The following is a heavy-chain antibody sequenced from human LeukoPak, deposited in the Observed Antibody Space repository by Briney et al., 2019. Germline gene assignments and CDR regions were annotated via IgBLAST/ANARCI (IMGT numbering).Heavy chain of an antibody. CDR2: INHSGST. CDR1: GGSISSYY. D-gene: IGHD6-13*01. J-gene: IGHJ5*02. V-gene: IGHV4-34*01. CDR3: ASLRGSSSSDGNWFDP. Sequence: SETLSLTCTVSGGSISSYYWSWIRQPPGKGLEWIGEINHSGSTNYNPSLKSRVTISVDTSKNQFSLKLSSVTAADTAVYYCASLRGSSSSDGNWFDPWGQGTLVTVSS.